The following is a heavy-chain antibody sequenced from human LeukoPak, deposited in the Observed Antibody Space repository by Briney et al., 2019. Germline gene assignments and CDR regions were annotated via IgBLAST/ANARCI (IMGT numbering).Heavy chain of an antibody. J-gene: IGHJ4*02. CDR1: GGSISSYY. V-gene: IGHV4-39*01. CDR3: ARGRRAVAVDY. CDR2: IYYSGST. Sequence: SETLSLTCTVSGGSISSYYWGWIRQPPGKGLEWIGSIYYSGSTYYNPSLKSRVTISVDTSKNQFSLKLSSVTAADTAVYYCARGRRAVAVDYWGQGTLVTVSS. D-gene: IGHD6-19*01.